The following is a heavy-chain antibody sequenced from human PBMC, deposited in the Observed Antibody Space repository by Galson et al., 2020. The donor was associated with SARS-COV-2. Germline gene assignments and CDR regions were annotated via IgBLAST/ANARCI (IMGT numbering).Heavy chain of an antibody. V-gene: IGHV3-7*03. J-gene: IGHJ4*02. D-gene: IGHD2-15*01. Sequence: GEYLKISCEASGFGFSYYWMSWVRQAPGRGLEWVANIKHDGSEKYYVDSVKGRFTISRDNPKNSLYLQMNNLRVEDTAVYHCARVDCSGGSCYPGNYWGQGTLVTVSS. CDR3: ARVDCSGGSCYPGNY. CDR1: GFGFSYYW. CDR2: IKHDGSEK.